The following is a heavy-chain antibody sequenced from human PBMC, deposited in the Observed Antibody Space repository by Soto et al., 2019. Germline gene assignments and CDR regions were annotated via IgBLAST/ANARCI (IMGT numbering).Heavy chain of an antibody. D-gene: IGHD2-2*01. CDR3: ARHTVVPAAEFDY. J-gene: IGHJ4*02. CDR1: GGSISSYY. V-gene: IGHV4-59*08. CDR2: IYYSGST. Sequence: QVQLQESGPGLVKPSETLSLTCTVSGGSISSYYCSWIRQPPGKGLEWIGYIYYSGSTNYNPSLKSRVTISVDTSKNQFSLKLSSVTAADTAVYYCARHTVVPAAEFDYWGQGTLVTVSS.